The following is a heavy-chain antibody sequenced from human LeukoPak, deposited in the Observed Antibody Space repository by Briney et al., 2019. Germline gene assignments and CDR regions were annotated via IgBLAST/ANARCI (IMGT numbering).Heavy chain of an antibody. V-gene: IGHV3-48*01. D-gene: IGHD3-3*01. CDR1: GFTFSSYS. Sequence: GGSLRLSCAASGFTFSSYSMNWVRQAPGKGLEWVSYISSSSSTIYYADSVKGRFTVSRDNAKNSLYLQMNSLRAEDTAVYYCARALYYDFWSGYRDYYYYYMDVWGKGTTVTVSS. CDR2: ISSSSSTI. J-gene: IGHJ6*03. CDR3: ARALYYDFWSGYRDYYYYYMDV.